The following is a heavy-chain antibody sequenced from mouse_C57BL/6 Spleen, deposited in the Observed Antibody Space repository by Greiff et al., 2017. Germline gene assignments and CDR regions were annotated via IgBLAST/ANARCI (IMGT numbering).Heavy chain of an antibody. CDR2: IHPNSGST. J-gene: IGHJ3*01. V-gene: IGHV1-64*01. CDR3: ARRDYGSSSAWFAY. CDR1: GYTFTSYW. D-gene: IGHD1-1*01. Sequence: QVQLQQPGAELVKPGASVKLSCKASGYTFTSYWMHWVKQRPGQGLEWIGMIHPNSGSTNYNEKFKSKATLTVDKSSSTAYLQPSSLTSEDSAVYDCARRDYGSSSAWFAYWGQGTLVTVSA.